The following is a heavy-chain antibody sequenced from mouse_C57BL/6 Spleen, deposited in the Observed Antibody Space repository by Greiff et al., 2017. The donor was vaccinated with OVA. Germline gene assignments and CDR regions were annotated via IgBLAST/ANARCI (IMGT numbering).Heavy chain of an antibody. CDR1: GYTFTDYE. J-gene: IGHJ4*01. Sequence: VKLMESGAELVRPGASVTLSCKASGYTFTDYEMHWVKQTPVHGLEWIGAIDPETGGTAYNQKFKGKAILTADKSSSTAYMELRSLTSEDSAVYYCTRYSRYAMDYWGQGTSVTVSS. D-gene: IGHD2-12*01. CDR2: IDPETGGT. CDR3: TRYSRYAMDY. V-gene: IGHV1-15*01.